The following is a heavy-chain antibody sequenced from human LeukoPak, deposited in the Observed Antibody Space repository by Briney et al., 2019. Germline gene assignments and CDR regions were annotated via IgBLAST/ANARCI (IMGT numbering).Heavy chain of an antibody. CDR3: AKDWASIPAYFDY. Sequence: GGSLRLSCAASGFIFSSYAMSWVRQAPGKGLEWVAFIRYDGSNKYYADSVKGRFTISRDNSKNTLYLQMNSLRAEDTAVYYCAKDWASIPAYFDYWGQGTLVTVSS. V-gene: IGHV3-30*02. J-gene: IGHJ4*02. CDR1: GFIFSSYA. D-gene: IGHD2/OR15-2a*01. CDR2: IRYDGSNK.